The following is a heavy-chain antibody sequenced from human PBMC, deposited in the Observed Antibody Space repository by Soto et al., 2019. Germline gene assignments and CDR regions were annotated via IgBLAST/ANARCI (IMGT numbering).Heavy chain of an antibody. CDR2: IYHTGNA. Sequence: PSETLSLTCTVSGGSISSYYWSWIRQPPGEGLEWIGSIYHTGNAYYNPSLKSRVTISVDTSKNQFSLKLTSVTAADAALYYCARDFFDSSDYTTNWFDPWGQGTLVTVPQ. V-gene: IGHV4-59*05. J-gene: IGHJ5*02. CDR1: GGSISSYY. D-gene: IGHD3-22*01. CDR3: ARDFFDSSDYTTNWFDP.